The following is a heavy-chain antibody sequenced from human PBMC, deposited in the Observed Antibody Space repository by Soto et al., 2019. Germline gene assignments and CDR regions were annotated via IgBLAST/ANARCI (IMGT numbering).Heavy chain of an antibody. Sequence: GGSLILPCAVSGVKFVNHWMHWVRQAPGKGLEWVSRMNSDGSTTDYADSVKGRFTVSRDNAKNTLYLQMNSLRAEDTAVYYCATAEVAYWGPRTLVTVSS. J-gene: IGHJ4*02. CDR3: ATAEVAY. CDR2: MNSDGSTT. CDR1: GVKFVNHW. V-gene: IGHV3-74*01.